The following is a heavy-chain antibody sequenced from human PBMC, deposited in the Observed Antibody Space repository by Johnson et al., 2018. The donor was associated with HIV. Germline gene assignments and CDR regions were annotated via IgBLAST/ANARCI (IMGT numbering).Heavy chain of an antibody. D-gene: IGHD2-15*01. V-gene: IGHV3-15*01. CDR3: ARDGAIPPGQYCSGGSCHGGDAFDT. J-gene: IGHJ3*02. Sequence: MLLVESGGGLVKPGGSLRLSCAASGFTFSNAWMSWVRQAPGMGLEWIGHIKSKTDGGTTDNAAPVKGRFTISRDNAKKSLFLHMNSLRAEDTAVYYCARDGAIPPGQYCSGGSCHGGDAFDTWGQGTMVTVSS. CDR1: GFTFSNAW. CDR2: IKSKTDGGTT.